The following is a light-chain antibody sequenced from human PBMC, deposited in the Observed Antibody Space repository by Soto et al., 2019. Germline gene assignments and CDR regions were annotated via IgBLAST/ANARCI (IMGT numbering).Light chain of an antibody. J-gene: IGLJ1*01. CDR3: GTWDSSLSAYV. CDR1: SSNIGNNY. Sequence: QSVLTQPSSVSAAPGQKVTISCSGSSSNIGNNYVSWYQQLPGTAPKLLIYDNNNRPSGIPDRFSGSKSGTSATLGITGLQTGDEADYYCGTWDSSLSAYVFGTGTK. V-gene: IGLV1-51*01. CDR2: DNN.